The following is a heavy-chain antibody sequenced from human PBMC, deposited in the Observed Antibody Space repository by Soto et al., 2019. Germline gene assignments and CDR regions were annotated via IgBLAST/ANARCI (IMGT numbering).Heavy chain of an antibody. CDR3: TRPPSGSYGDDSDY. CDR1: GFSFSDSA. D-gene: IGHD1-26*01. J-gene: IGHJ4*02. CDR2: IRDKANHYAT. V-gene: IGHV3-73*02. Sequence: EVQLVESGGGWVQPEGSLKLSCSGSGFSFSDSAIHWVRQASGQGLEWVGRIRDKANHYATAYDVSVRGRFTISRDDSENTAYLQMNSLKTEDTAVYYCTRPPSGSYGDDSDYWGQGTLVTVSS.